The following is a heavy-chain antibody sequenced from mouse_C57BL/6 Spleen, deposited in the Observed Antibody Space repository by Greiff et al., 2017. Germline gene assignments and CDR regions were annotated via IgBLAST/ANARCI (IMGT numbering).Heavy chain of an antibody. CDR3: ARSKEVYGSSHYFDY. V-gene: IGHV1-81*01. CDR2: IYPRSGNT. Sequence: QVQLKESGAELARPGASVKLSCKASGYTFTSYGISWVKQRTGQGLEWIGEIYPRSGNTYYNEKFKGKATLTADKSSSTAYMELRSLTSEDSAVYFCARSKEVYGSSHYFDYWGQGTTLTVSS. CDR1: GYTFTSYG. D-gene: IGHD1-1*01. J-gene: IGHJ2*01.